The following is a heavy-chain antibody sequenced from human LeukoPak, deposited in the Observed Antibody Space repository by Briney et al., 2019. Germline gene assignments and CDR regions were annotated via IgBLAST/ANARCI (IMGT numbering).Heavy chain of an antibody. CDR2: ISGSGGST. CDR1: GFTFSTYA. J-gene: IGHJ4*02. Sequence: GGSLRLSCAASGFTFSTYAVNWVRQAPGKGLEWVSAISGSGGSTYYADSVKGRFTISRDNSKNTLYLQMNSLRAEDTAVYYCAKEINYDSSGYYTNWGQGTLVTVSS. D-gene: IGHD3-22*01. V-gene: IGHV3-23*01. CDR3: AKEINYDSSGYYTN.